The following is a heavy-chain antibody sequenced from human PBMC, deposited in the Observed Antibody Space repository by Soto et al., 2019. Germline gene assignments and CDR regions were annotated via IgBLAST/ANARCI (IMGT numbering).Heavy chain of an antibody. Sequence: EVQLVESGGGLVQPGGSLRLSCAGTGFTFSRHWMHWVRQAPGKGLVWVSRINPDASRTTYADSVKGRFAISRDNAKNTLYLQVNSLRAEDTAVYYCARESYYGMDVWGQGTTVTVSS. CDR2: INPDASRT. CDR1: GFTFSRHW. CDR3: ARESYYGMDV. V-gene: IGHV3-74*01. J-gene: IGHJ6*02.